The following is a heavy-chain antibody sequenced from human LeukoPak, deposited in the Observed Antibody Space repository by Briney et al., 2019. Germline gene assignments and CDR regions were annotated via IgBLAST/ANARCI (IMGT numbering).Heavy chain of an antibody. D-gene: IGHD2-2*01. V-gene: IGHV5-51*01. J-gene: IGHJ4*02. CDR3: ATPYPREYCSSTTCYFNY. CDR1: GYSFTSYW. CDR2: IYPGDSDT. Sequence: HGESLKISCKGSGYSFTSYWIGWVRQMPGKGLEGMGIIYPGDSDTRYSPSFQGQVTISADKSISTAYLQWSSLKASDTAMYYCATPYPREYCSSTTCYFNYWGQGTLVTVSS.